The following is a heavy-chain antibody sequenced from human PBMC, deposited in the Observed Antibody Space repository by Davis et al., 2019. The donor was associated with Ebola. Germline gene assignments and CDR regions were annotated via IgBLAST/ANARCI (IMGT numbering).Heavy chain of an antibody. D-gene: IGHD5-18*01. CDR2: IYYSGST. CDR1: GGSISSSSYY. J-gene: IGHJ4*02. CDR3: ATTWIQLWSFDY. Sequence: MPSETLSLTCTVSGGSISSSSYYRGWIRQPPGKGLEWIGSIYYSGSTYYNPSLKSRVTISVDTSKNQFSLKLSSVTAADTAVYYCATTWIQLWSFDYWGQGTLVTVSS. V-gene: IGHV4-39*01.